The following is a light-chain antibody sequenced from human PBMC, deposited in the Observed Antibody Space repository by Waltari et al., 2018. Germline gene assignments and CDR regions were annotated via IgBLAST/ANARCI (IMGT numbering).Light chain of an antibody. CDR2: AVT. J-gene: IGLJ2*01. CDR3: CSYAGSATPVL. V-gene: IGLV2-23*02. CDR1: SSDVGDYKY. Sequence: QSALTQAASVSGSPGQSITISCAGTSSDVGDYKYVSWYQQHPGKAPKLMIYAVTKRPSGVSNRFSGSKSASTASLTISGLQAEDEADYYCCSYAGSATPVLFGGGTKLTVL.